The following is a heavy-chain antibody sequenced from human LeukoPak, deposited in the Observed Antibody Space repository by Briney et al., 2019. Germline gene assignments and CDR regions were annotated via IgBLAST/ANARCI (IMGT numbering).Heavy chain of an antibody. CDR1: GFTFSSYG. V-gene: IGHV3-33*01. CDR3: ARDFTVRGVIIGAFDI. CDR2: IWYDGSNK. J-gene: IGHJ3*02. Sequence: GRSLRLSCAASGFTFSSYGMHWVRQAPGKGLEWVAVIWYDGSNKYYADSVKGRFTISRGNSKSTLYLQMNSLRAEDTAVYYCARDFTVRGVIIGAFDIWGQGTMVTVSS. D-gene: IGHD3-10*01.